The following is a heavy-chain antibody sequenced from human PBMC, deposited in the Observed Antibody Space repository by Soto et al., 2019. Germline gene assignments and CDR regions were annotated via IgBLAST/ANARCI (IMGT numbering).Heavy chain of an antibody. CDR2: INGDNGNT. J-gene: IGHJ4*02. CDR1: GYSFSNNG. D-gene: IGHD4-17*01. CDR3: ARDLGYGDYGTDF. Sequence: QVQLVQSGAEVKKPGASVKVSCQASGYSFSNNGISWVRQPPGQGFKWMGWINGDNGNTNYAQKFKGRVTMTTDTSTSTAYMELRSLRSDDTAVYYCARDLGYGDYGTDFWGQGTLVTVSS. V-gene: IGHV1-18*04.